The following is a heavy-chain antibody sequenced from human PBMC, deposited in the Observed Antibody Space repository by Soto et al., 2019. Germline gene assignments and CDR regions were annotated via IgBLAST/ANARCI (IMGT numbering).Heavy chain of an antibody. CDR2: ISYDGSNK. J-gene: IGHJ4*02. V-gene: IGHV3-30-3*01. CDR3: ARPQYPLLEYPTFDY. Sequence: QVQLVESGGGVVQPGRSLRLSCAAYGFTFSSYAMHWVRQAPGKGLEWVAVISYDGSNKYYADSVKGRFTISRDNSKNMLYLQMNSLRAEDTAVYDCARPQYPLLEYPTFDYWGQGTLVTDSS. CDR1: GFTFSSYA. D-gene: IGHD1-1*01.